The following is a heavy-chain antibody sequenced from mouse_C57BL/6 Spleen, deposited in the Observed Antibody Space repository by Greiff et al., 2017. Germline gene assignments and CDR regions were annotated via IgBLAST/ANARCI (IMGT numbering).Heavy chain of an antibody. CDR2: IWRGGST. D-gene: IGHD2-5*01. CDR3: AKRDSNWYFDV. V-gene: IGHV2-5*01. J-gene: IGHJ1*03. CDR1: GFSLTSYG. Sequence: VKLQESGPGLVQPSQSLSITCTVSGFSLTSYGVHWVRQSPGKGLEWLGVIWRGGSTDYNAAFMSRLSITKDNSKSQVFFKMNSLQADDTAIYYCAKRDSNWYFDVWGTGTTVTVSS.